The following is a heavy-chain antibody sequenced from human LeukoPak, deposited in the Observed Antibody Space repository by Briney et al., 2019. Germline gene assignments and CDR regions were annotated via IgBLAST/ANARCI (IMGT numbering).Heavy chain of an antibody. D-gene: IGHD5-18*01. J-gene: IGHJ4*02. CDR3: ANDLGWIQLNLG. V-gene: IGHV3-21*04. CDR1: GFTFSSYS. CDR2: ISSSSSYI. Sequence: GGSLRLSCAASGFTFSSYSMNWVRQAPGKGLEWVSSISSSSSYIYYADSVKGRFTISRDNSRNTVYLQMNSLRAEDTAVYYCANDLGWIQLNLGRGQGTLVTVSS.